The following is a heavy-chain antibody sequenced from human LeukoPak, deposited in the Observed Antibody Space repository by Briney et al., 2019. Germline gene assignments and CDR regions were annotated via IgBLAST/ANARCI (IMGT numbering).Heavy chain of an antibody. CDR1: DGSISIYY. V-gene: IGHV4-59*01. CDR2: IYNSGSST. J-gene: IGHJ4*02. CDR3: ARDRVRGSSNPYFDY. Sequence: SETLSLTCTVSDGSISIYYWNWIRQPPGKGLEWIGYIYNSGSSTIYNPSLQSRVTISVGMSKNQFSLRLSSVTAADTAVYYCARDRVRGSSNPYFDYWGQGTLVTVSS. D-gene: IGHD1-26*01.